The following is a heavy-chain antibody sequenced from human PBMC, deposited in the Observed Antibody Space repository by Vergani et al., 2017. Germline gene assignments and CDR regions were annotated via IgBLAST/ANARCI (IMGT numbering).Heavy chain of an antibody. CDR2: NNAGNGNT. CDR3: AREDMDTAYGMDV. V-gene: IGHV1-3*01. J-gene: IGHJ6*02. Sequence: QVQLVQSGAEVKKPGASVKVSCKASGYTFTSYAMHWVRQAPGQRLEWMGWNNAGNGNTKYSQKFQGRVTITADKSTSTAYMELSSLRSEDTAVYYCAREDMDTAYGMDVWGQGTTVTVSS. CDR1: GYTFTSYA. D-gene: IGHD5-18*01.